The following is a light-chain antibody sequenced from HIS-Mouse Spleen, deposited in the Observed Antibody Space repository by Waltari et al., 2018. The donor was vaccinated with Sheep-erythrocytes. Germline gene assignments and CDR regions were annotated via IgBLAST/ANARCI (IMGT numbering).Light chain of an antibody. CDR2: DVS. Sequence: QSALTQPRSVSGSPGQSVTISCTGTSSDVGGYNSVSWYQQHPGKAPKLMIYDVSKRPSGFPYGFSGSKSGNTASLTISGLQAEDEADYYCCSYAGSYNHVFATGTKVTVL. CDR3: CSYAGSYNHV. V-gene: IGLV2-11*01. CDR1: SSDVGGYNS. J-gene: IGLJ1*01.